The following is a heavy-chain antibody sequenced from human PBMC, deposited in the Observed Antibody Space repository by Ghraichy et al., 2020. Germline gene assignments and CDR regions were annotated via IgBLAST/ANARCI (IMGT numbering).Heavy chain of an antibody. V-gene: IGHV1-18*01. CDR3: ARGWRYCSSTSCYEFDY. CDR2: ISAYNGNT. Sequence: ASVKVSCKASGYTFTSYGISWVRQAPGQGLEWMGWISAYNGNTNYAQKLQGRVTMTTDTSTSTAYMELRSLRSDDTAVYYCARGWRYCSSTSCYEFDYWGQGTLVTVSS. J-gene: IGHJ4*02. CDR1: GYTFTSYG. D-gene: IGHD2-2*01.